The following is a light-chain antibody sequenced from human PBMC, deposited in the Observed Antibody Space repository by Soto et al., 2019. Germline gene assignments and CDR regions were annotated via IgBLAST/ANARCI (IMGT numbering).Light chain of an antibody. CDR1: QSVSSSY. CDR3: QQYHSSLWT. J-gene: IGKJ5*01. Sequence: EIVWTQSPGTLSLSPGERGTLSCRASQSVSSSYLAWYQQKPGQAPRLLIYGASIRATGIPDRFSGSGSGTEFTLTISRLEPEDFAVYYCQQYHSSLWTFGQGTRLEIK. CDR2: GAS. V-gene: IGKV3-20*01.